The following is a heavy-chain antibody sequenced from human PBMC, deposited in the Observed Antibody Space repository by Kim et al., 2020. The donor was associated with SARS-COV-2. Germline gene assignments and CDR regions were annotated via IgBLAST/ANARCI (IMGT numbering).Heavy chain of an antibody. D-gene: IGHD2-21*02. CDR2: ITSSSSYI. CDR3: ARDDLDSHGLFDY. Sequence: GGSLRLSCAASGFTFSSYSMNWVRQAPGKGLEWVSSITSSSSYIYYADSVKGRFTISRDNAKNTLYLHMNSLRAEDTAVYYCARDDLDSHGLFDYGAQG. V-gene: IGHV3-21*01. J-gene: IGHJ4*02. CDR1: GFTFSSYS.